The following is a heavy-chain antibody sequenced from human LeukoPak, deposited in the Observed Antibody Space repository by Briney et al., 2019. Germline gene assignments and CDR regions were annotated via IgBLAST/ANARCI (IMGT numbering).Heavy chain of an antibody. CDR1: GFTFSRYG. CDR3: ARDVSRGYLRPLDV. D-gene: IGHD5-18*01. J-gene: IGHJ6*02. Sequence: GRSLRLSCSASGFTFSRYGMHWVRQAPGKGLEWVAVIWYDGNNKYYTDSVKGRFTISRDNSNNTVYLQMNSLRAEDTAVYYCARDVSRGYLRPLDVWGQGTTVTVSS. CDR2: IWYDGNNK. V-gene: IGHV3-33*01.